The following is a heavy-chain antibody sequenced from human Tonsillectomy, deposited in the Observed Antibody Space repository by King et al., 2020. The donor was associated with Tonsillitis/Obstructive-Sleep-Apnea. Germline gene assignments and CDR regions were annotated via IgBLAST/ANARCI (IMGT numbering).Heavy chain of an antibody. CDR1: GGTFSSYA. Sequence: VQLVQSGAEVKKPGSSVKVSCKASGGTFSSYAISWVRQAPGQGLEWMGGIIPIFGIANYVQKFQGRVTISADKSTSTAYMELSSRRSEDTAVYYCASGGTTVTSYSYYGMDVWGQGTTVTVSS. D-gene: IGHD4-17*01. CDR2: IIPIFGIA. J-gene: IGHJ6*02. CDR3: ASGGTTVTSYSYYGMDV. V-gene: IGHV1-69*17.